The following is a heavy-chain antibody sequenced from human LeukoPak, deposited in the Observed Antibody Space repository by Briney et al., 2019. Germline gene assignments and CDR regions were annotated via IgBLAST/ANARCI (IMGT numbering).Heavy chain of an antibody. CDR1: GFTFSSYS. Sequence: GGSLRLSCAASGFTFSSYSMNWVRQAPGKGLEWVSSISSSSSYIYCADSVKGRFTISRDNAKNSLYLQMNSLRAEDTAVYYCAREGDYSNYLDFDYWGQGTLVTVSS. CDR2: ISSSSSYI. D-gene: IGHD4-11*01. CDR3: AREGDYSNYLDFDY. J-gene: IGHJ4*02. V-gene: IGHV3-21*01.